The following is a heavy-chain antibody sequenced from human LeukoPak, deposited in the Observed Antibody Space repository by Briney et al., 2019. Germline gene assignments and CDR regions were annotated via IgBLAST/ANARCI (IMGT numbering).Heavy chain of an antibody. CDR1: GYSFTTYG. J-gene: IGHJ5*02. CDR3: ARHMIAARPNWFDP. D-gene: IGHD6-6*01. Sequence: GASVKVSCKASGYSFTTYGISWVRQAPGQGLEWMGWISAYNGNTNYAQKLQGRVTMTTDTSTRTAYMELRSLRYDDTAVYYCARHMIAARPNWFDPWGQGTLVTVSS. CDR2: ISAYNGNT. V-gene: IGHV1-18*01.